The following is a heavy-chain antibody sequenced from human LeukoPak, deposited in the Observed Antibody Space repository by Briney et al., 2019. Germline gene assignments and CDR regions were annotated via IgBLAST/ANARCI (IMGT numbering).Heavy chain of an antibody. CDR1: GHSISSYY. CDR2: IYYSEST. J-gene: IGHJ4*02. CDR3: ARSGYCSGGSCYHLGFDY. Sequence: SETLSLPCTVSGHSISSYYGSWIRQPPGEGREWIGYIYYSESTNYNPSLKSRVTISVDTSKNQFSLKLSSVTAADTAVYYCARSGYCSGGSCYHLGFDYWGQGTLVTVSS. V-gene: IGHV4-59*08. D-gene: IGHD2-15*01.